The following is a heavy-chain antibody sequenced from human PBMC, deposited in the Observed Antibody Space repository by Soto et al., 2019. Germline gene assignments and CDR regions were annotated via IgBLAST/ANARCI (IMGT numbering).Heavy chain of an antibody. J-gene: IGHJ5*02. D-gene: IGHD3-22*01. V-gene: IGHV1-46*01. CDR2: INPSGGST. Sequence: ASVKVSCKASGYTFTSYYMHWVRQAPGQGLEWMGIINPSGGSTSYAQKFQGRVTITADESTSTAYMELSSLRSEDTAVYYCARVYSIRASSGYNWFDPWGQGTLVTVSS. CDR3: ARVYSIRASSGYNWFDP. CDR1: GYTFTSYY.